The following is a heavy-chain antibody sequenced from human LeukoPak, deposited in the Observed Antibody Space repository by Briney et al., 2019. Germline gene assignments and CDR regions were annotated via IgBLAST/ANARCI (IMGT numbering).Heavy chain of an antibody. J-gene: IGHJ3*02. D-gene: IGHD3-10*01. CDR1: GFTFSSYE. CDR3: VRDRTVGSGKNAFDM. CDR2: IVGSGGTI. V-gene: IGHV3-48*03. Sequence: GGSLRLSCGASGFTFSSYEMTWVRQAPGKGLEWVSYIVGSGGTIYYADSVKGRFTISRDNAKNSLYLQMNSLRAEDTAVYYCVRDRTVGSGKNAFDMWGQGTMVTVSS.